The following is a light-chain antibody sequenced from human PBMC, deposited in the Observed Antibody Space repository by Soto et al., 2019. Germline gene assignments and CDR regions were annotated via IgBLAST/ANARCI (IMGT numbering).Light chain of an antibody. Sequence: EIVMTQPPATPSVSPGERATLSCSASQSVSSNLAWYQQIPGQAPRLLIYGASTRATGIPARFSGSGSGTDFTLTISSLEPEDFAVYYCQQRSNWPPWTFGQGTKVDIK. CDR2: GAS. CDR1: QSVSSN. CDR3: QQRSNWPPWT. V-gene: IGKV3-11*01. J-gene: IGKJ1*01.